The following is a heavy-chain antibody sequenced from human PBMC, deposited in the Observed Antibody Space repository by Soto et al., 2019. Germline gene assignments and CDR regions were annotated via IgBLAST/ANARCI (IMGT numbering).Heavy chain of an antibody. J-gene: IGHJ4*02. CDR2: INHSGST. CDR1: GGSFSGYY. Sequence: SETLSLTCAVYGGSFSGYYWIWIRQPPGKGLEWIGEINHSGSTNYNPSLKSRVTISVDTSKNQFSLKLSSVTAADTAVYYCARGSWYSGSYYDYWGQGTLVTVSS. D-gene: IGHD1-26*01. CDR3: ARGSWYSGSYYDY. V-gene: IGHV4-34*01.